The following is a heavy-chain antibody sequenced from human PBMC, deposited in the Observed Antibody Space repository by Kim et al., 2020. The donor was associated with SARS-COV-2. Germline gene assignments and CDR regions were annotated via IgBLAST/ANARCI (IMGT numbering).Heavy chain of an antibody. V-gene: IGHV2-70*01. Sequence: YYSTSLKTRLTISKDTSKNQVVLTMTNMDPVDTATYYCARKVGGDYDAFDIWGQGTMVTVSS. J-gene: IGHJ3*02. CDR3: ARKVGGDYDAFDI. D-gene: IGHD4-17*01.